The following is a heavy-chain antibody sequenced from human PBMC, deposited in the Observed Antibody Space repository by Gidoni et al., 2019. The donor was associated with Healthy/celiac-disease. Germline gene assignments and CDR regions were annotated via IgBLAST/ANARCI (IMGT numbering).Heavy chain of an antibody. D-gene: IGHD3-9*01. CDR3: ALTWGYFDPFGY. V-gene: IGHV1-69*01. J-gene: IGHJ4*02. CDR1: GGTFSSYA. Sequence: QLPLVQSVVEGQKPSSSVKVACKAAGGTFSSYAISWVGQAPGQGLEWMGGITPIFGTANYAQKFQGRVTITADESTSTAYMELSSLRSEDTAVYYCALTWGYFDPFGYWGQGTLVTVSS. CDR2: ITPIFGTA.